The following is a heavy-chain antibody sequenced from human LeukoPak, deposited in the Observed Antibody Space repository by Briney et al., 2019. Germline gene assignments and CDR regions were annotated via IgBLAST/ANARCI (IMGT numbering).Heavy chain of an antibody. D-gene: IGHD6-19*01. CDR3: AKDGRIAVAGTLGGDWFDP. J-gene: IGHJ5*02. CDR2: ISGSGGST. CDR1: GFTFSSYA. V-gene: IGHV3-23*01. Sequence: GGSLRLSCAASGFTFSSYAMSWVCQAPGKGLEWVSAISGSGGSTYYADSVKGRFTISRDNSKNTLYLQMNSLRAEDTAVYYCAKDGRIAVAGTLGGDWFDPWGQGTLVTVSS.